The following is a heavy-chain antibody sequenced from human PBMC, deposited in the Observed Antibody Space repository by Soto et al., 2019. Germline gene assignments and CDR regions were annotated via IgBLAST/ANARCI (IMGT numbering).Heavy chain of an antibody. Sequence: ASVNVYCKACGYTFTSYGISWVRQAPGQGLEWMGWISAYNGNTNYAQKLQGRVTMTTDTSTSTAYMELRSLRSDDTAVYYCAYVWHQLLYSFPARRSFDL. D-gene: IGHD2-2*02. J-gene: IGHJ2*01. CDR1: GYTFTSYG. CDR2: ISAYNGNT. V-gene: IGHV1-18*01. CDR3: AYVWHQLLYSFPARRSFDL.